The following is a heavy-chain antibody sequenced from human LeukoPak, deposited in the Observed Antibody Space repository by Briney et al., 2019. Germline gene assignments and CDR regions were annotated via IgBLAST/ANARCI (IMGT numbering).Heavy chain of an antibody. J-gene: IGHJ3*02. D-gene: IGHD5-24*01. Sequence: PSETLSLTCTVSGGSISSSSYYWGWIRQPPGTGLEWIGSIYYSGSTYYNPSLKSRVTISVDTSKNQFSLKLSSVTAADTAVYYCARDLRGRDGYNKFDAFDIWGQGTMVTVSS. CDR2: IYYSGST. CDR1: GGSISSSSYY. V-gene: IGHV4-39*07. CDR3: ARDLRGRDGYNKFDAFDI.